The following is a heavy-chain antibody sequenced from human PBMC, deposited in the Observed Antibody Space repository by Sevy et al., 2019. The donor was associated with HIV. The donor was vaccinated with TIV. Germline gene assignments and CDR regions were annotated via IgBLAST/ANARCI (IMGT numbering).Heavy chain of an antibody. CDR2: INPSGST. CDR3: ARGREYSYGYYYYYGMDV. CDR1: GGSFSGYY. J-gene: IGHJ6*02. Sequence: SETLSLTCAVYGGSFSGYYWSWIRQPPGKGLEWIGEINPSGSTNYNPSLKSRVTISVDTSKNQFSLKLSSVTAAVTAVYYCARGREYSYGYYYYYGMDVWGQGTTVTVSS. D-gene: IGHD5-18*01. V-gene: IGHV4-34*01.